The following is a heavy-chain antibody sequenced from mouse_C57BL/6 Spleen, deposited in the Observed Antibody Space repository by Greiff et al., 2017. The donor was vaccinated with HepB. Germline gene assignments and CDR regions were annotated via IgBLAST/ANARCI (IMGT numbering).Heavy chain of an antibody. Sequence: QVHVKQPGAELVKPGASVKMSCKASGYTFTSYWITWVKQRPGQGLEWIGDIYPGSGSTNYNEKFKSKATLTVDTSSSTAYMQLSSLTSEDSAVYYCAREDGYPDYWGQGTTLTVSS. J-gene: IGHJ2*01. CDR1: GYTFTSYW. CDR2: IYPGSGST. D-gene: IGHD2-3*01. V-gene: IGHV1-55*01. CDR3: AREDGYPDY.